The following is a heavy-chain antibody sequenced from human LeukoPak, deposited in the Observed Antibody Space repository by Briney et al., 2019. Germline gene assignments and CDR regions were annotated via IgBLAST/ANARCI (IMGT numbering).Heavy chain of an antibody. Sequence: SETLSLTCAVYGGSFSDYYWSWIRQPPGKGLEWIGEINHSGSTNYNPSLKSRVTISVDTSKNQFSLKLSSVTAADTAVYYCARGLLTYYYGSGSPHYFDYWGQGTLVTVSS. V-gene: IGHV4-34*01. CDR1: GGSFSDYY. J-gene: IGHJ4*02. CDR2: INHSGST. CDR3: ARGLLTYYYGSGSPHYFDY. D-gene: IGHD3-10*01.